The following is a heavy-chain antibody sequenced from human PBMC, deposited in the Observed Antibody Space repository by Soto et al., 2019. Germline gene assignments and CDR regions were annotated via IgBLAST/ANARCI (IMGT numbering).Heavy chain of an antibody. CDR1: GGSISSGVYS. J-gene: IGHJ4*02. CDR2: IFHSGSP. Sequence: SETLSLTCAVSGGSISSGVYSWSWIRQPPGKGLEWIGYIFHSGSPYYNPSLKSRVTISVDRSKNQFSLKLSSVTAADTAIYYCGRDGPGMAASGGSHAWGRGTLVTVSS. D-gene: IGHD6-13*01. CDR3: GRDGPGMAASGGSHA. V-gene: IGHV4-30-2*01.